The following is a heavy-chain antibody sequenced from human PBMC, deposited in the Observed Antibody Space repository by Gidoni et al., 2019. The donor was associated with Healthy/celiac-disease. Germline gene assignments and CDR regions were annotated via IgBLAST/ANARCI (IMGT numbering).Heavy chain of an antibody. V-gene: IGHV3-11*01. CDR2: ISSSGSTI. CDR1: GFPFSDYY. D-gene: IGHD2-2*01. Sequence: QVQLVESGGGLVKPGGSLRLSCAASGFPFSDYYMSWIRQAPGKGLEWVSYISSSGSTIYYADSVKGRFTISRDNAKNSLYLQMNSLRAEDTAVYYCARSALQDIVVVPAADDYWGQGTLVTVSS. CDR3: ARSALQDIVVVPAADDY. J-gene: IGHJ4*02.